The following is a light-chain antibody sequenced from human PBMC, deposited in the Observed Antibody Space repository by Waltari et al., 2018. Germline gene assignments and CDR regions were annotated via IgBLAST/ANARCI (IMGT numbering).Light chain of an antibody. CDR3: NSRDSSGDQPVI. CDR1: ALSISY. Sequence: SSELTQDPAVSVALGQTVRLTCQGDALSISYSRWYQQRPGQAPLLVIKGKDNRPPGLPDRFSGSSSGNTASLTITGAQAEDEADYYCNSRDSSGDQPVIFGGGTKLTVL. V-gene: IGLV3-19*01. J-gene: IGLJ2*01. CDR2: GKD.